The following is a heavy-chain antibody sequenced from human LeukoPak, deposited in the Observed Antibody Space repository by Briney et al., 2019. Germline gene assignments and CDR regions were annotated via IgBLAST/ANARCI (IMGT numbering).Heavy chain of an antibody. Sequence: PGGSLRLSCAASGFTFSSYSMNWVRQAPGKGLEWVSSISSSSSYIYYADSVKGRFTISRDNAKNSLYLQMNSLRAEDTAVYYCARDGSAYSSSWWPTTATNGMDVWGQGPTVTVSS. CDR3: ARDGSAYSSSWWPTTATNGMDV. CDR1: GFTFSSYS. D-gene: IGHD6-13*01. CDR2: ISSSSSYI. J-gene: IGHJ6*02. V-gene: IGHV3-21*01.